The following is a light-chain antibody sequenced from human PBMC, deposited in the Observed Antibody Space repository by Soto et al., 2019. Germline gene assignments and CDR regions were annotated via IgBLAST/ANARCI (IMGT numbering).Light chain of an antibody. Sequence: EIVLTQSPGTLSLSPGERATLSCRASQSVSSSYLAWYQQKPGQAPRLLIYGASSGATGIPDRFSVSGSGTDFTLTISRLEPEDFAVYYCQQYHDWPPLTFGGGTKVDNK. CDR3: QQYHDWPPLT. J-gene: IGKJ4*01. CDR1: QSVSSSY. CDR2: GAS. V-gene: IGKV3-20*01.